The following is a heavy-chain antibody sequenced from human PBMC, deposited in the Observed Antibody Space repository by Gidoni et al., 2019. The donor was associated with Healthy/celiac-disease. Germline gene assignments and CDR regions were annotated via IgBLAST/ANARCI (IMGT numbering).Heavy chain of an antibody. D-gene: IGHD3-9*01. J-gene: IGHJ4*02. CDR2: ISYDGSNK. CDR1: GFPFSSYA. Sequence: VQLVESGGGVVQPGRSLRLSCAASGFPFSSYAMHWVRQAPGKGLEWVAVISYDGSNKYYADSVKGRFTISRDNSKNTLYLQMNSLRAEDTAVYYCARARTRYLFDYWGQGTLVTVSS. V-gene: IGHV3-30-3*01. CDR3: ARARTRYLFDY.